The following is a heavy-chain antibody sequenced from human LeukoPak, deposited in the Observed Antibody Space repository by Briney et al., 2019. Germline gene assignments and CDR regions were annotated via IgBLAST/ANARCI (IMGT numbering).Heavy chain of an antibody. CDR1: GFTFNGCS. CDR2: ISSSSSTI. Sequence: GGSLRLSCAASGFTFNGCSMNWVRQTPGKGLEWVSYISSSSSTIYYADSVKGRFTISRDNSKNTLYLQMNSLRAEDTAVYYCAKSRALSSGALNYWGQGTLVTVSS. D-gene: IGHD6-19*01. V-gene: IGHV3-48*01. CDR3: AKSRALSSGALNY. J-gene: IGHJ4*02.